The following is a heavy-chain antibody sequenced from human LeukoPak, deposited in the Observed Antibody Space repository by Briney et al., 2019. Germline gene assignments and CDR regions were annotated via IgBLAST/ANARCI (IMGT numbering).Heavy chain of an antibody. D-gene: IGHD3-10*01. V-gene: IGHV4-4*02. J-gene: IGHJ4*02. Sequence: PSETLSLTCTVSGGSISSSNWWTWVRQPLGKGLEWIGEIYHSGSTNYNPSLKSRVTISVDKSKNQFSLKLSSVTAADTAVYYCASLNYGSEKGVDYWGQGTLVTVSS. CDR1: GGSISSSNW. CDR2: IYHSGST. CDR3: ASLNYGSEKGVDY.